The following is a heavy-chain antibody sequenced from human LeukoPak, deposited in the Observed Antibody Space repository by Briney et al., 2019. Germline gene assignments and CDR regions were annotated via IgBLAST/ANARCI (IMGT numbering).Heavy chain of an antibody. CDR1: GFTFSSYG. J-gene: IGHJ4*02. CDR3: AKDAYYDSSGYYYLLPYYFDY. V-gene: IGHV3-30*18. Sequence: GGSLRLSCAASGFTFSSYGMHWVRQAPGKGLEWVAVISYDGSNKYYADSVKGRFTISRDNSKNTLYLQMNSLRAEDTAVYYCAKDAYYDSSGYYYLLPYYFDYWGQGTLVTVSP. D-gene: IGHD3-22*01. CDR2: ISYDGSNK.